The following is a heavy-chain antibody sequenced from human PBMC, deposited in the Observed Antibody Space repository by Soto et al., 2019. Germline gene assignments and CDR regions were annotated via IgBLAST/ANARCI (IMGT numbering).Heavy chain of an antibody. V-gene: IGHV3-72*01. J-gene: IGHJ4*02. Sequence: VQLVESGGGLVQPGGSLRLSCAASGFTLGDNYMDWVRQAPGKGLEWVGRSRNKANGYTTEYAASVRGRFTVSRDESKNSLYLQMNSLKIEDTAVYYCARGLNSFDRWGQGTLVTVSS. CDR3: ARGLNSFDR. CDR1: GFTLGDNY. CDR2: SRNKANGYTT. D-gene: IGHD4-4*01.